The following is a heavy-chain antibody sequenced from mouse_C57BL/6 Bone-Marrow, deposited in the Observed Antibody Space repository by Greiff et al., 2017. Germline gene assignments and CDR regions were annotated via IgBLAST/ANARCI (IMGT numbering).Heavy chain of an antibody. J-gene: IGHJ4*01. Sequence: VQLQQSGPELVKPGASVKMSCKASGYTFTDYNMHWVKQSHGKSLEWIGYINPNNGGTSYNQKFKGKATLTVNKSSSTAYMELRSLTSEDSAVYYCATDSRLEDYYAMDYWGQGTSVTVSS. CDR2: INPNNGGT. CDR3: ATDSRLEDYYAMDY. V-gene: IGHV1-22*01. CDR1: GYTFTDYN. D-gene: IGHD3-2*01.